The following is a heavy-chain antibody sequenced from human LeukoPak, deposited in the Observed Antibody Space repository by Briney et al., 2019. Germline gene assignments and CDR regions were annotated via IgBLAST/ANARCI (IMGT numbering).Heavy chain of an antibody. J-gene: IGHJ4*02. CDR2: ISSGSSYI. CDR3: VRDQVEYSTSSTLDY. CDR1: GFTFSSYT. V-gene: IGHV3-21*01. Sequence: PGGSLRLSCAASGFTFSSYTMNWVRQAPGKGLEWVSIISSGSSYIHYADSVKGRFTISRDNAKNSLYLQMNSLRSEDTAVYYCVRDQVEYSTSSTLDYWSQGTLVTVSS. D-gene: IGHD6-6*01.